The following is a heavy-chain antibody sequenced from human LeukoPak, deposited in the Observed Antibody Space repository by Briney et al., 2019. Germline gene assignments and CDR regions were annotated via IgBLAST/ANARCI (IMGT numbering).Heavy chain of an antibody. CDR2: IYSGGST. Sequence: GGSLRLSCAVSGFTVTNDYMNWVRQAPGKGLEWVSIIYSGGSTYYADSVKGRFTISRDNSKNTLYLQMNSLRAEDTAVHYCASAIAAAGGDYWGQGTLVTVSS. CDR1: GFTVTNDY. J-gene: IGHJ4*02. CDR3: ASAIAAAGGDY. D-gene: IGHD6-13*01. V-gene: IGHV3-66*01.